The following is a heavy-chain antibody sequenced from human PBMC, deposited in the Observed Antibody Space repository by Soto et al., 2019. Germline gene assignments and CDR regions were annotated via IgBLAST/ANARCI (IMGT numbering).Heavy chain of an antibody. J-gene: IGHJ3*01. CDR2: LYDLDGS. CDR1: GFTISGKKY. Sequence: DVQLVESGGGLIQPGESLRLSCAAFGFTISGKKYVAWVRQAPGKGLEWVSALYDLDGSFYAASVKARFTTSSDSSKTTVDLQMNDLRPDDTAVYYCAPWHEREHAYDVWGQGTTVTVSS. V-gene: IGHV3-53*01. D-gene: IGHD1-1*01. CDR3: APWHEREHAYDV.